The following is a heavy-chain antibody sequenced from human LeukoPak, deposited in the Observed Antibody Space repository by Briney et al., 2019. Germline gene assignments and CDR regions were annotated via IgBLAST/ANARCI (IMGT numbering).Heavy chain of an antibody. V-gene: IGHV3-7*01. Sequence: GGSLRLSCAASGFTFSTYWMSWVRQAPGKGLEWVAVIKQDGTEKYYVDSVKGRFTISRDNAKNSLYLQMNSLRAEDTAVYYCARGVPYDSWSGPHYSDYWGQGTLVTVSS. D-gene: IGHD3-3*01. CDR1: GFTFSTYW. CDR2: IKQDGTEK. J-gene: IGHJ4*02. CDR3: ARGVPYDSWSGPHYSDY.